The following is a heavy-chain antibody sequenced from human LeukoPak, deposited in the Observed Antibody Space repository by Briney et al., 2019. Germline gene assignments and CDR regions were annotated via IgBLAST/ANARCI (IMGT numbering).Heavy chain of an antibody. V-gene: IGHV4-34*12. D-gene: IGHD1-20*01. CDR3: ARDNSMPHGAFDI. CDR2: IIHTGST. J-gene: IGHJ3*02. CDR1: GGSFSGHY. Sequence: SETLSLTCAVYGGSFSGHYWSWIRQPPGKGLEWIGEIIHTGSTKYNPSLESRVTMSLDASRNQFSLELSSVTAADTAVYYCARDNSMPHGAFDIWGQGTMVTVSS.